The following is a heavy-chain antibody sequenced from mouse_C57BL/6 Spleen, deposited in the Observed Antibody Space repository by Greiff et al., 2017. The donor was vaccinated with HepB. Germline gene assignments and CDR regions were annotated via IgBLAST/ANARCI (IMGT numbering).Heavy chain of an antibody. CDR1: GYTFTSYW. Sequence: QVQLQQPGAELVKPGASVKMSCKASGYTFTSYWITWVKQRPGQGLEWIGDIYPGSGSTNYNEKFKSKATLTVDTSSSTAYMQLSSLTSEDSAVYYCGRGDYYGSSFAYWGQGTLVTVSA. CDR3: GRGDYYGSSFAY. D-gene: IGHD1-1*01. J-gene: IGHJ3*01. CDR2: IYPGSGST. V-gene: IGHV1-55*01.